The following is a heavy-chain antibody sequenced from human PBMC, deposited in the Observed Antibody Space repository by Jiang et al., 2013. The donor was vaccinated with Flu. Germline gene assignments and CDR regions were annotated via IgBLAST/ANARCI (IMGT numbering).Heavy chain of an antibody. J-gene: IGHJ4*02. CDR2: IVVGSGNT. V-gene: IGHV1-58*01. D-gene: IGHD3-10*01. Sequence: LEWIGWIVVGSGNTNYAQKFQERVTITRDMSTSTAYMELSSLRSEDTAVYYCAAAPLWFGALRYYFDYWGQGTLVTVSS. CDR3: AAAPLWFGALRYYFDY.